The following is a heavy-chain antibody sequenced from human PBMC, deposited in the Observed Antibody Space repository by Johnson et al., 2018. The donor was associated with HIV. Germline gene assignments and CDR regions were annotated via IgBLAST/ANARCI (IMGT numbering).Heavy chain of an antibody. V-gene: IGHV3-20*03. D-gene: IGHD3-10*01. J-gene: IGHJ3*02. CDR3: AREGGVNMVDGFDI. Sequence: MKWVRQTPGMGLEWVSAINWNAGRTGYTDSVKGRFTISRDNAKNSLYLQMNSLSAEDTAVYYCAREGGVNMVDGFDIWGQVTMVTVS. CDR2: INWNAGRT.